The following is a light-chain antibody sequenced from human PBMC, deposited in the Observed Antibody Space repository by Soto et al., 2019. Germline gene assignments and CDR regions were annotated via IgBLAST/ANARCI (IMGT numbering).Light chain of an antibody. CDR2: DAS. CDR1: QSVSSY. J-gene: IGKJ1*01. V-gene: IGKV3-11*01. CDR3: QQRSNWPPWT. Sequence: EIVLTQSPATLSLSPGERATLSCRASQSVSSYLAWYQQKPGQAPRLLIYDASNRATGIPARFSGSGSGTDLNLTISSLEPEDFAVYYCQQRSNWPPWTFGQGTKVEIK.